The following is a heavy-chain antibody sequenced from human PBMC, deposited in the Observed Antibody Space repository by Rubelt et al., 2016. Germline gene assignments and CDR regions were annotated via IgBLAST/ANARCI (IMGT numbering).Heavy chain of an antibody. CDR2: IYYSGST. D-gene: IGHD3-10*01. CDR1: GGSISSGGYS. J-gene: IGHJ5*02. Sequence: VSGGSISSGGYSWSWIRQPPGKGLEWIGSIYYSGSTYYNPSLKSRVTISVDTSKNQFSLKLSSVTAADTAVYYCAGALWFGEWGTWWFDPWGQGTLVTVSS. V-gene: IGHV4-30-4*07. CDR3: AGALWFGEWGTWWFDP.